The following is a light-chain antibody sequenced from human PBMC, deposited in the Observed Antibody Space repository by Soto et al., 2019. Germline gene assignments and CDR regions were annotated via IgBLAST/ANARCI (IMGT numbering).Light chain of an antibody. CDR2: EVS. J-gene: IGLJ1*01. CDR3: CSFTSITTYV. V-gene: IGLV2-14*01. Sequence: QSVLTQPASVSGSLGQSITMSCTGTSSDVGAYNYVSWYQQQPGKAPKLMISEVSNRPSGVSNRFSGSKSGNTASLIMSGLQAEDEADYYCCSFTSITTYVFGTGTKVTVL. CDR1: SSDVGAYNY.